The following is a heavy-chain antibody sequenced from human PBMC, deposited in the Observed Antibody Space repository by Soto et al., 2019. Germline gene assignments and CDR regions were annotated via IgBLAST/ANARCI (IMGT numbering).Heavy chain of an antibody. CDR1: GGSISSSNW. J-gene: IGHJ5*02. CDR3: AIRYYYDSSGYWALFDNWFDP. CDR2: IYHSGST. D-gene: IGHD3-22*01. Sequence: QVQLQESGPGLVKPSGTLSLTCAVSGGSISSSNWWSWVRQPPGKGLERIGEIYHSGSTNYNPSLNSRVTISVDKSKTQFSLNLRSVTAADTAVYYCAIRYYYDSSGYWALFDNWFDPWGQGTLVTVSS. V-gene: IGHV4-4*02.